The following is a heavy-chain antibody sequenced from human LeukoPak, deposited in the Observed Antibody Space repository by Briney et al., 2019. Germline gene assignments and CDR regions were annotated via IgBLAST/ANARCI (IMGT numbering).Heavy chain of an antibody. CDR3: ARGRQLDPDAFDI. D-gene: IGHD1-1*01. J-gene: IGHJ3*02. CDR1: GCTFTGYY. CDR2: INTNSGGT. V-gene: IGHV1-2*02. Sequence: ASVKVSCKASGCTFTGYYMHWVRQAPGQGLEWMGWINTNSGGTNYAHKFQGRANMTRDTSISTAYMELSRLRSDDTAVYYCARGRQLDPDAFDIWGEGTMVTVSS.